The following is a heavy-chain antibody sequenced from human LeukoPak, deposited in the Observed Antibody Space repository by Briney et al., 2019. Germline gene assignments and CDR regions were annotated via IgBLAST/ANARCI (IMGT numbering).Heavy chain of an antibody. D-gene: IGHD6-13*01. CDR2: IYYSGST. CDR3: ARSYSSSPYAVDI. CDR1: GASISSYY. J-gene: IGHJ3*02. Sequence: SESLSPTCTVSGASISSYYRSWVRQPPGKGLEWLGFIYYSGSTNYNPSLKSRVTISVDTSKNQFSLKLSSVTAADTAVYYCARSYSSSPYAVDIWGQGTMVTVSS. V-gene: IGHV4-59*01.